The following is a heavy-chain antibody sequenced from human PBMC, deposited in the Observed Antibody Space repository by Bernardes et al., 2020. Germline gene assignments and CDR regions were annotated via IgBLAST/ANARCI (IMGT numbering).Heavy chain of an antibody. CDR1: GFTFSDYY. D-gene: IGHD2-15*01. CDR3: ARTYSGSGALLQY. Sequence: GGSLRLSCAASGFTFSDYYMSWIRQAPGKGLEWISYISGSGSSIYDADSVAGRFTISRDNAKKSLYLQMNSLRAEDTAMYYCARTYSGSGALLQYWGQGTLVTVSS. CDR2: ISGSGSSI. V-gene: IGHV3-11*01. J-gene: IGHJ1*01.